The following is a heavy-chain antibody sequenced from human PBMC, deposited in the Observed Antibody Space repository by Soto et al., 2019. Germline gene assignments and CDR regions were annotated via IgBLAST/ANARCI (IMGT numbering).Heavy chain of an antibody. J-gene: IGHJ4*02. CDR1: GFTFSSYA. CDR3: ARVGYCSGGSCLSYSGYFDY. V-gene: IGHV3-64*01. D-gene: IGHD2-15*01. Sequence: EVQLVESGGGLVQPGGSLRLSCAASGFTFSSYAMHWVRQAPGKGLEYVSAISSNGGSTYYANSVKGRFTISRDNSKNTLYLQMDSLRAEDMAVYYCARVGYCSGGSCLSYSGYFDYWGQGTLVTVSS. CDR2: ISSNGGST.